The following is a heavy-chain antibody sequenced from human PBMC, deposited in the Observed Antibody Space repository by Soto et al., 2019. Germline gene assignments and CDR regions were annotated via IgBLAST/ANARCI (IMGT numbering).Heavy chain of an antibody. J-gene: IGHJ4*02. CDR3: ARVSGGSYLIPYYLDY. CDR1: GFTFSSYW. V-gene: IGHV3-74*01. CDR2: INSDGSST. D-gene: IGHD1-26*01. Sequence: GGSLRLSCAASGFTFSSYWMHWVRQAPGKGLVWVSRINSDGSSTSYADSVKGRFTISRDNAKNTMYLQMNSLRAEDTAVYYWARVSGGSYLIPYYLDYWGQGTLVTVSS.